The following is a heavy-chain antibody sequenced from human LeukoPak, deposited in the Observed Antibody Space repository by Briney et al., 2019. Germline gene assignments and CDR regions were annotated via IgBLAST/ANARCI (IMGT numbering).Heavy chain of an antibody. CDR3: TRGSPRGSSYGLFDY. Sequence: PGGSLRLSCAASGFTFSDHYMEWVRQTPGKGLEWVSRTRNKANGYTTEYAASVKGRFTISRDDSKNSLYLQMNSLKTEDTAVYYCTRGSPRGSSYGLFDYWGQGTLVTVSS. D-gene: IGHD5-18*01. V-gene: IGHV3-72*01. J-gene: IGHJ4*02. CDR2: TRNKANGYTT. CDR1: GFTFSDHY.